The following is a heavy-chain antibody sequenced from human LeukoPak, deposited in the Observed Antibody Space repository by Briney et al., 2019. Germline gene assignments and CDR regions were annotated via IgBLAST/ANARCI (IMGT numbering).Heavy chain of an antibody. V-gene: IGHV3-21*01. D-gene: IGHD3-16*01. CDR2: ISGSSSYI. J-gene: IGHJ4*02. CDR3: ARATRGIFDY. CDR1: GFTFSSYA. Sequence: GGSLRLSCAASGFTFSSYAMSWVRQAPGKGLEWVSSISGSSSYIYYADSVKGRFTISRDNAKNSLYLQMNSLRAEDTAVYYCARATRGIFDYWGQGTLVTVSS.